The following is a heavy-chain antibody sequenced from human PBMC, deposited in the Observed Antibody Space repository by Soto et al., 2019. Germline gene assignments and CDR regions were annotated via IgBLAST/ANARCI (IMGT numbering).Heavy chain of an antibody. CDR1: GYSFTTYW. Sequence: EVRLVQSGAEVKKAGESLKISCKGSGYSFTTYWIGWVRQKPGKGMEWMGIIFPGDSDIRYSPSLQGQVTISADKSITTAYLQWISLKASDTAIYDCARQEIAGATAAFDIWGQGTLVTVSS. CDR3: ARQEIAGATAAFDI. V-gene: IGHV5-51*01. D-gene: IGHD1-26*01. CDR2: IFPGDSDI. J-gene: IGHJ3*02.